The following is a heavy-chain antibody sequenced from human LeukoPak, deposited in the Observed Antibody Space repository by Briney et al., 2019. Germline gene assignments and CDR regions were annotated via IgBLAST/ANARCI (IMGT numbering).Heavy chain of an antibody. D-gene: IGHD6-13*01. Sequence: ASVKVSCKASGYTFTGYHIHWVRQAPGQGLEWMGRIDPYSGDTNFAQKFQGRVTMTRDTSITTAYMDLSSLTPDDTAVYFCARDQGSLTRSWYTGYWGQGTQVTVSS. J-gene: IGHJ4*02. CDR1: GYTFTGYH. CDR2: IDPYSGDT. CDR3: ARDQGSLTRSWYTGY. V-gene: IGHV1-2*06.